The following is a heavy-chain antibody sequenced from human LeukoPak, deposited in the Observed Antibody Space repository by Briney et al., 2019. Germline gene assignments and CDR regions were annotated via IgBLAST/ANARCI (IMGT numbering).Heavy chain of an antibody. CDR3: ARGMGLRYFDWLTH. D-gene: IGHD3-9*01. CDR1: GYTFTNYG. J-gene: IGHJ5*02. Sequence: GASVKVSCKASGYTFTNYGISWVRQAPGQGLELMGWISAYNGNTNYAQKLQGRVTMTTDTSTSTAYMELRSLRSDDTAVYYCARGMGLRYFDWLTHWGQGTLVTVSS. V-gene: IGHV1-18*01. CDR2: ISAYNGNT.